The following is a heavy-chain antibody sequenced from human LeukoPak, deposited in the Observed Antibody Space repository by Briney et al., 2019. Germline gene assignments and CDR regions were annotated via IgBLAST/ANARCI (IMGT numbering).Heavy chain of an antibody. Sequence: GGSLRLSCAASGSIFSSYSMNWVRQAPGKGLEWVSYISTSSSLIYYADSVKGRFTISRDNAKNSLYLQMNSLRAEDTAVYYCASERDRWVYWGQGTLVTVSS. CDR3: ASERDRWVY. CDR2: ISTSSSLI. D-gene: IGHD5-24*01. V-gene: IGHV3-48*04. J-gene: IGHJ4*02. CDR1: GSIFSSYS.